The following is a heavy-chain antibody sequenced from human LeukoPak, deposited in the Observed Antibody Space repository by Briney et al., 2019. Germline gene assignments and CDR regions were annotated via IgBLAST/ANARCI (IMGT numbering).Heavy chain of an antibody. CDR2: INPSGGST. CDR3: ARAMYYYDSSGYYMLGY. Sequence: GASVKVSCKASGYTFTGYYMHWVRQAPGQGLEWMGIINPSGGSTSYAQKFQGRVTMTRDTSTSTVYMELSSLRSEDTAVYYCARAMYYYDSSGYYMLGYWGQGTLVTVSS. J-gene: IGHJ4*02. V-gene: IGHV1-46*01. D-gene: IGHD3-22*01. CDR1: GYTFTGYY.